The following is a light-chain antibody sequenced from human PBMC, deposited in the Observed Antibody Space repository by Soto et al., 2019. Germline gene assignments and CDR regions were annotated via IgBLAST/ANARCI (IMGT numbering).Light chain of an antibody. Sequence: QSALAQPASVSGSPGQSITISCTRTSSDVGAYDSVSWYQQHPHKAPQVIIYKGTQRPSGVSNRFSGSTSGNAASLTISGLQADDEADYFCCSSAPESTYVFGTGTKGTVL. J-gene: IGLJ1*01. CDR3: CSSAPESTYV. V-gene: IGLV2-23*01. CDR1: SSDVGAYDS. CDR2: KGT.